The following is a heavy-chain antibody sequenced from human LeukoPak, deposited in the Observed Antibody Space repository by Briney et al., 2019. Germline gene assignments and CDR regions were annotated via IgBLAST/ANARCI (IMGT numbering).Heavy chain of an antibody. CDR3: ARHEYSGSYYGLSWFDP. D-gene: IGHD1-26*01. Sequence: PSETLSLTCTVSGGSISSSGYYWGWIRQPQGKGLEWTASIYYSGSTYYNPSLKSRVTISVDTSKNQLSLKLSSLTAADTAVYYCARHEYSGSYYGLSWFDPWGQGTLVTVSS. CDR2: IYYSGST. J-gene: IGHJ5*02. V-gene: IGHV4-39*01. CDR1: GGSISSSGYY.